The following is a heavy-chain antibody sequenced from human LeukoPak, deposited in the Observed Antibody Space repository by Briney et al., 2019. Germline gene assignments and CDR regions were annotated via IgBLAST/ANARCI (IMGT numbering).Heavy chain of an antibody. CDR1: GGTFSSYA. Sequence: GASVKVSCKASGGTFSSYAISWVRQAPGQGLEWMGRIIPILGIANYAQKFQGRVTITADKSTSTAYMELSSLRAEDTAVYYCARGDWYSFDYWGQGTQVTVSS. CDR2: IIPILGIA. D-gene: IGHD3-9*01. V-gene: IGHV1-69*04. J-gene: IGHJ4*02. CDR3: ARGDWYSFDY.